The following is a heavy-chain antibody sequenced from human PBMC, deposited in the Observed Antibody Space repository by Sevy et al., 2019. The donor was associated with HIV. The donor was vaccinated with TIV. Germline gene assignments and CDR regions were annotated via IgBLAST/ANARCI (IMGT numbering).Heavy chain of an antibody. V-gene: IGHV3-7*01. CDR1: GFTFSSYW. D-gene: IGHD3-16*02. Sequence: GGSLRLSCAASGFTFSSYWMSWVRQAPGKGLEWVANIKQDGSEKYYVDSVKGRFTISRDNAKNSLYLQMTSLRAEDTAVYYCARVGVWGSYRLDYWGQGTLVTVSS. CDR3: ARVGVWGSYRLDY. CDR2: IKQDGSEK. J-gene: IGHJ4*02.